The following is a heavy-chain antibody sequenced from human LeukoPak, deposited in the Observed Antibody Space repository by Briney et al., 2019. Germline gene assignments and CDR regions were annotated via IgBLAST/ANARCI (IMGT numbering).Heavy chain of an antibody. J-gene: IGHJ2*01. CDR2: INWDSGRT. CDR3: ARDPSSSTYWYFDI. V-gene: IGHV3-20*04. D-gene: IGHD6-13*01. CDR1: GFTFDDFG. Sequence: GGSLRLSCAASGFTFDDFGMSWVRQAPGKGLEWISGINWDSGRTQYAASVKGRFTISRDNAKNSVYLQMNSLRAEDTALCYCARDPSSSTYWYFDIWGRGTLVTVSS.